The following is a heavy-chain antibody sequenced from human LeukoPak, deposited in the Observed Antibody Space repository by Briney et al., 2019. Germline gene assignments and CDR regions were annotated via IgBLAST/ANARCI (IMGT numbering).Heavy chain of an antibody. Sequence: SETLSLTCNVSGGSISTHYWSWIRQPPGKGLEWIGYIHYSGSTDYNPSLKSRVIISVDTSKNQISLKLSSVTAADTAFYYCARVGPYYYGSESSLPLLLDYWGQGTLVTVSS. D-gene: IGHD3-10*01. V-gene: IGHV4-59*11. CDR2: IHYSGST. J-gene: IGHJ4*02. CDR1: GGSISTHY. CDR3: ARVGPYYYGSESSLPLLLDY.